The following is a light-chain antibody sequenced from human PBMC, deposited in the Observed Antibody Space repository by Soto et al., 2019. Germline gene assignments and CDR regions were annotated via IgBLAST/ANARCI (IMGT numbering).Light chain of an antibody. CDR1: SSDVGGYNY. CDR3: CSYAGDYTFV. Sequence: QSALTQPRSVSGSPGQSATISCTGTSSDVGGYNYVSWYQQYPAKAPKVMIYDVKTRPSGVPDRFSGSKSGNTASLTISGLQAEDETDYYCCSYAGDYTFVFGTGTKLTVL. CDR2: DVK. J-gene: IGLJ1*01. V-gene: IGLV2-11*01.